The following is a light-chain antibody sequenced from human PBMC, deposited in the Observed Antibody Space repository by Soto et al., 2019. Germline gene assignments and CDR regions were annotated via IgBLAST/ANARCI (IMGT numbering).Light chain of an antibody. CDR2: EVN. J-gene: IGLJ1*01. Sequence: QSVLTQPASVSGSPGQSITISCTGTSSDVGTYNHVSWYQQHPGKAPQLIIYEVNKRPSGVPDRFSGSKSGNTASLTVSGLQAEDEADYYCSSFAGSNNFPYVFGTGTKVTVL. CDR3: SSFAGSNNFPYV. V-gene: IGLV2-8*01. CDR1: SSDVGTYNH.